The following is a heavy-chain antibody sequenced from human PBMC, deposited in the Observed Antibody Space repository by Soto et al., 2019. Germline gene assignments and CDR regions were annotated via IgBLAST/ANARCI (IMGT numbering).Heavy chain of an antibody. V-gene: IGHV1-69*12. CDR2: IIPIFRTP. J-gene: IGHJ6*02. D-gene: IGHD5-12*01. CDR1: GGTFNTFA. CDR3: AKDKERQRLVVNYYYAMDI. Sequence: QVQLVQSGAEVKKPGSSVKVSCKDSGGTFNTFAISWVRQAPGQGFEWLGGIIPIFRTPDYAQKCQGRLTIIADESASTAYMELSSLRSEDTAVYYCAKDKERQRLVVNYYYAMDIWRQGTTVTVSS.